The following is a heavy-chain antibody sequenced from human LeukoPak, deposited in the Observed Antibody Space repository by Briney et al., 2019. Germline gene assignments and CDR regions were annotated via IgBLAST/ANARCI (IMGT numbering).Heavy chain of an antibody. CDR3: ARPKIGYSYVDAFDI. CDR2: IYHSGST. Sequence: SETLSLTCAVSGYSISSGYYWGWIRQPPGKGLEWIGSIYHSGSTYYNPSLKSRVTISVDTSKSQLSLKLSSVTAADTAVYYCARPKIGYSYVDAFDIWGQGTMVTVSS. V-gene: IGHV4-38-2*01. J-gene: IGHJ3*02. D-gene: IGHD5-18*01. CDR1: GYSISSGYY.